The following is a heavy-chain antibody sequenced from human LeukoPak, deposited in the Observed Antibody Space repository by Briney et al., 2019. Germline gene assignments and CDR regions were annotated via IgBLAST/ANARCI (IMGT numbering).Heavy chain of an antibody. CDR3: ARGWYCSSTSCYGIDY. D-gene: IGHD2-2*01. V-gene: IGHV4-34*01. CDR2: INHSGST. Sequence: PSETLSLTCAVYGGFFSGYYWSWIRQPPGKGLEWIGEINHSGSTNYNPSLKSRVTISVDTSKNQFSLKLSSVTAADTAVYYCARGWYCSSTSCYGIDYWGQGTLVTVSS. CDR1: GGFFSGYY. J-gene: IGHJ4*02.